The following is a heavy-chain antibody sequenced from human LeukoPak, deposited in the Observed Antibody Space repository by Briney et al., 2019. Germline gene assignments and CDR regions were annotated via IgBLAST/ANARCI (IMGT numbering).Heavy chain of an antibody. J-gene: IGHJ6*03. Sequence: PGGSLRLSCAASGFTFSDYYMSWIRQAPGKGLEWVSYISSSGSTIYYADSVKGRFTISRDNAKNSLYLQMNSLRAEDTALYYCARVDEFGYQLPTNYYYYYYMDVWGKGTTVTVSS. D-gene: IGHD2-2*01. CDR1: GFTFSDYY. CDR3: ARVDEFGYQLPTNYYYYYYMDV. V-gene: IGHV3-11*01. CDR2: ISSSGSTI.